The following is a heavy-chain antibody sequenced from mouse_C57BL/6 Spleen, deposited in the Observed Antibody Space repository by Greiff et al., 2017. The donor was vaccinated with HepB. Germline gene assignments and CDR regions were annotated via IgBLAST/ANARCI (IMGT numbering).Heavy chain of an antibody. CDR1: GFTFSDYG. CDR2: ISSGSSTI. D-gene: IGHD1-1*01. J-gene: IGHJ2*01. CDR3: ARGPLFTTVVANFDY. V-gene: IGHV5-17*01. Sequence: EVQLQESGGGLVKPGGSLKLSCAASGFTFSDYGMHWVRQAPEKGLEWVAYISSGSSTIYYADTVKGRFTISRDNAKNTLFLQLTSLRSEDTAMYYCARGPLFTTVVANFDYWGQGTTLTVSS.